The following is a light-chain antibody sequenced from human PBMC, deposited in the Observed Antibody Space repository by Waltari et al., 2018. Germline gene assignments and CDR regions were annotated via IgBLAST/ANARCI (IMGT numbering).Light chain of an antibody. Sequence: QSALTQPASVSGSPGQSLTISCTGTSSDVGNYNLYSWYQHPQVKVPKLMIYEVTKRPSGISNRFSGSKSGNTASLTISGLQAEDEGDYYCCSYAGSRIVVFGGGTKMTVL. CDR2: EVT. J-gene: IGLJ2*01. CDR3: CSYAGSRIVV. CDR1: SSDVGNYNL. V-gene: IGLV2-23*02.